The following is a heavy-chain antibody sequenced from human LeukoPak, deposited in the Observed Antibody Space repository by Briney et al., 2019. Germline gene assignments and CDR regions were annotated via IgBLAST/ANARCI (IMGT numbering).Heavy chain of an antibody. J-gene: IGHJ6*03. CDR1: GGSISSGSYY. CDR2: IYYSGST. Sequence: SQTLSLTCTVSGGSISSGSYYWGWIRQPPGKGLEWIGSIYYSGSTYYNPSLKSRVTISVDTSKNQFSLKLSSVTAADTAVYYCARASFLEWPSYYMDVWGKGTTVTVSS. V-gene: IGHV4-39*07. D-gene: IGHD3-3*02. CDR3: ARASFLEWPSYYMDV.